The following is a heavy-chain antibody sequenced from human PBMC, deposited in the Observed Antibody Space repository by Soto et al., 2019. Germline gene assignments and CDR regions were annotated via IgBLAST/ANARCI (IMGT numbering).Heavy chain of an antibody. CDR1: GGTFNSYG. V-gene: IGHV1-69*06. CDR3: ARVRVLRGVRPSHFRL. CDR2: IIPLYGTV. J-gene: IGHJ4*02. D-gene: IGHD3-10*01. Sequence: QAHLAQSGAEVKKPGSSVKVSCKASGGTFNSYGISWVRQAPGQGLDWMGVIIPLYGTVNYAQKFQGRVSITAEKATSTAYVDLNSFRSDDTAVYYCARVRVLRGVRPSHFRLWGQGTQVTVSS.